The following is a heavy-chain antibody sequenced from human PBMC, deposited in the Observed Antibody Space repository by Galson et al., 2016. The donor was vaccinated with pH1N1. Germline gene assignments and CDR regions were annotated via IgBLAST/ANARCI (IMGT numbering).Heavy chain of an antibody. CDR2: ISAYNGDT. Sequence: SVKVSCKASNHTFTAYSISWVRQAPGQGLEWMAWISAYNGDTKYAEKFQGRVTMTTDTSTNTAYMELRSLRSDDTAVYYCARQMSPPGHYFHHLDVWGQGTPVTVSS. CDR3: ARQMSPPGHYFHHLDV. J-gene: IGHJ6*02. CDR1: NHTFTAYS. D-gene: IGHD2/OR15-2a*01. V-gene: IGHV1-18*01.